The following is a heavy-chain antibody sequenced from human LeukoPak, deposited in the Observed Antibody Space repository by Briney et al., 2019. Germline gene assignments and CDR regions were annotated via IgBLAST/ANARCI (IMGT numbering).Heavy chain of an antibody. J-gene: IGHJ5*02. CDR1: GGSISSSSYY. V-gene: IGHV4-39*01. Sequence: SETLSLTCTVSGGSISSSSYYWGWIRQPPGKGLEWTGSIYYSGSAYYNPSLKSRVTISVDTSKNQFPLKLSSVTAADTAVYYCARRSWFGEFAYNWFDPWGQGTLVTVSS. CDR2: IYYSGSA. CDR3: ARRSWFGEFAYNWFDP. D-gene: IGHD3-10*01.